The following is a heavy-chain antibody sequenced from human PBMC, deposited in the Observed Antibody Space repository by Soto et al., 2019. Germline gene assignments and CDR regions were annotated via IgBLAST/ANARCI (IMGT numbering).Heavy chain of an antibody. CDR1: GGTFSSYA. J-gene: IGHJ4*02. CDR3: ALERNYYFDY. CDR2: IIPIFGTA. D-gene: IGHD1-7*01. Sequence: ASVKVSCKASGGTFSSYAISWVRQAPGQGLEWMGGIIPIFGTANYAQKFQGRVTITADESTSTAYMELSSLRSEDTAVYYCALERNYYFDYWGQGTLVTVSS. V-gene: IGHV1-69*13.